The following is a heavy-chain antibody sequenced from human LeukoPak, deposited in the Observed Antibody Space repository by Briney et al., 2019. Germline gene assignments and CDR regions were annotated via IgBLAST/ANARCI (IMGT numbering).Heavy chain of an antibody. Sequence: GGSLRLSCAASGFDVTTNYMNWVRQAPGKGLEWVSYISSSSSTIYYADSVKGRFTISRDNAKNSLYLQMNSLRAEDTAVYYCASYDFWSGPKRDAFDIWGQGTMVTVSS. CDR1: GFDVTTNY. CDR3: ASYDFWSGPKRDAFDI. D-gene: IGHD3-3*01. V-gene: IGHV3-48*01. J-gene: IGHJ3*02. CDR2: ISSSSSTI.